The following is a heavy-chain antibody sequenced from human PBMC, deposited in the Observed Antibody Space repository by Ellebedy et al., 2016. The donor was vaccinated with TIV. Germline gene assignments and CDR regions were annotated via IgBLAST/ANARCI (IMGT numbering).Heavy chain of an antibody. V-gene: IGHV3-21*03. Sequence: GESLKISCAASGFALSSYGMHWVRQAPGKGLEWVSFISSSCSYIYYADSVKGRFTISSDNGKNALYLQMTSLGAEDTDVYYGGKKPMNPTDLYGNFDHWGQGTLVTVSS. CDR1: GFALSSYG. CDR2: ISSSCSYI. J-gene: IGHJ4*02. CDR3: GKKPMNPTDLYGNFDH. D-gene: IGHD1-1*01.